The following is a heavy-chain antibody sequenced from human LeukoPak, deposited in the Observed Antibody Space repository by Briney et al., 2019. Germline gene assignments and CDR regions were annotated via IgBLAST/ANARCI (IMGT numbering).Heavy chain of an antibody. CDR1: GGSFSGYY. J-gene: IGHJ1*01. CDR2: INHSGST. V-gene: IGHV4-34*01. CDR3: ARGFSFYYDSSGYYSPRTYFQH. D-gene: IGHD3-22*01. Sequence: KASETLSLTCAVYGGSFSGYYWSWIRQPPGKGLEWIGEINHSGSTNYNPSLKSRVTISVDTSKNQFSLKLSSVTAADTAVYYCARGFSFYYDSSGYYSPRTYFQHWGQGTLVTVSS.